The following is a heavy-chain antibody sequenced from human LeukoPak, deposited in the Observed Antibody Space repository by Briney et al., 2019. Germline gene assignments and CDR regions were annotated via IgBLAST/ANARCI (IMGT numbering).Heavy chain of an antibody. CDR1: GFTFSSYA. V-gene: IGHV3-23*01. Sequence: GGSLRLSCAASGFTFSSYAMSWVRQAPGKGLEWASTISGSGGTTYYADPVKGRFTISRDNSKNTLYVQMNSLRAEDTAVYYCAKDLSGDYGSWGQGTLVTVSS. J-gene: IGHJ5*02. CDR3: AKDLSGDYGS. CDR2: ISGSGGTT. D-gene: IGHD4-17*01.